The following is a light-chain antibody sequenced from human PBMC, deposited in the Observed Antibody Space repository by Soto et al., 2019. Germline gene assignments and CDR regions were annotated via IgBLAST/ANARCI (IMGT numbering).Light chain of an antibody. Sequence: DIVMTQSPDSLAVSLGERATINCKSSQSVLYSSNNKNYLAWYQQNPGQPPKLLIYWASTRESGVPDRFSGSGSGTDFTLTISSLQAEDVAVYYCQQFYNTPFTFGPGTKVDL. J-gene: IGKJ3*01. CDR2: WAS. CDR3: QQFYNTPFT. CDR1: QSVLYSSNNKNY. V-gene: IGKV4-1*01.